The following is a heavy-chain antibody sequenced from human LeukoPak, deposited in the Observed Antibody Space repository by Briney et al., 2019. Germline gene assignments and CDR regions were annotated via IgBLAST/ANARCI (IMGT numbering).Heavy chain of an antibody. Sequence: GGSLRLSCAASGFSFSILNMNWVRQAPGKGLVWVSRINNDGSSTTYADSVKGRCTISRDNAENTVYLQMNSLRAEDTAVYYCATEVCIRGTCYLGYWGQGTLVTVSS. D-gene: IGHD2-15*01. CDR2: INNDGSST. CDR1: GFSFSILN. J-gene: IGHJ4*02. CDR3: ATEVCIRGTCYLGY. V-gene: IGHV3-74*01.